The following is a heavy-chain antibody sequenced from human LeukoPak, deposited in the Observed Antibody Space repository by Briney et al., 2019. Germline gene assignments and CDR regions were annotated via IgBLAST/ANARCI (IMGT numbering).Heavy chain of an antibody. J-gene: IGHJ6*04. V-gene: IGHV3-33*01. D-gene: IGHD2-15*01. Sequence: GGSLRLTCAASGFTFSSYGMHWVRQAPGKGLEWVAVIWYDGSNKYYADSVKGRFTISRDNSKNPLYLQMNSLRAEDTAVYYCARDMCSGGSCYVYFFYGMDVWGKGTTVTVSS. CDR3: ARDMCSGGSCYVYFFYGMDV. CDR2: IWYDGSNK. CDR1: GFTFSSYG.